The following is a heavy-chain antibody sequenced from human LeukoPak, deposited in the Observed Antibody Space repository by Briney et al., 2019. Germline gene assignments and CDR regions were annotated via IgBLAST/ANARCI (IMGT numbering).Heavy chain of an antibody. V-gene: IGHV3-30*02. Sequence: GGSLRLSCAASGFSFSVYAMHWVRQAQGKGLEWVAFIRNDGSNENYADSVKGRFTIPRDKSKNTLYLQMNSLRAEDTAVYYCAKDRGDLPPYFDYWGQGTLVTVSS. CDR2: IRNDGSNE. CDR1: GFSFSVYA. D-gene: IGHD2-21*02. CDR3: AKDRGDLPPYFDY. J-gene: IGHJ4*02.